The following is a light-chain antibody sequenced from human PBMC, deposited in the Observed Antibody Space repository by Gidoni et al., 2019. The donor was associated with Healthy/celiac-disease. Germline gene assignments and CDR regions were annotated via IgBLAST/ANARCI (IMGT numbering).Light chain of an antibody. J-gene: IGKJ2*01. CDR1: QSVSSY. CDR2: DAS. V-gene: IGKV3-11*01. Sequence: EIVLTQSPATLSLSPGERATLSCRASQSVSSYLAWSQQKPGQAPRLLIYDASNRAPGIPARFSGSGSGTGFTLTISSLEPEDFAVDYCQQRSNWPPYTFGQGTKLEIK. CDR3: QQRSNWPPYT.